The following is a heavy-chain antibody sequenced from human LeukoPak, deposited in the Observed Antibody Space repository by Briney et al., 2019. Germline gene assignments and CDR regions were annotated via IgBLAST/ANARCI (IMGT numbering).Heavy chain of an antibody. D-gene: IGHD3-10*01. CDR3: ARVWFAELSHDAFDI. J-gene: IGHJ3*02. CDR2: IYYSGGT. Sequence: SETLSLTCTVSSGSISSSSYYWGWIRQPPGTGLEWIGSIYYSGGTYYTPSLKSRVIISVDTSKNQFSLKLSSVTAADTAVYYCARVWFAELSHDAFDIWGQGTMVAVSS. V-gene: IGHV4-39*07. CDR1: SGSISSSSYY.